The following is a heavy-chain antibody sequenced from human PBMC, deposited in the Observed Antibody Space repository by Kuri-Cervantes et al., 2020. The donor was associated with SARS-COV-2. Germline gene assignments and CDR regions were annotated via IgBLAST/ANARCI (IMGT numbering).Heavy chain of an antibody. J-gene: IGHJ4*02. Sequence: GSLRLSCTVSGGSISSYYWSWIRQPPGKGLEWIGYIYYSGSTNYNPSLKSRVTISVDTSKNQFSLKLSSVTAADTAVYYCAREARDYYDTSGYLDYWGQGFLVTVSS. CDR2: IYYSGST. D-gene: IGHD3-22*01. CDR3: AREARDYYDTSGYLDY. V-gene: IGHV4-59*01. CDR1: GGSISSYY.